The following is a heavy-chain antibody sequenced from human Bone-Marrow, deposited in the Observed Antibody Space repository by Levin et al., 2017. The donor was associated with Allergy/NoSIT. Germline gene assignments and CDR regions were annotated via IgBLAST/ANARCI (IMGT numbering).Heavy chain of an antibody. J-gene: IGHJ6*02. Sequence: SETLSLTCDVSGDSIIRSDFYWDWVRQPPGKGLEWIGGIFHSGSTYYNPSLKSRVTISVDTSRNQFSLKVDSVTAADTAVYYCARQGAGQQFVPYYYYYAMDVWGPGTMVTVS. CDR3: ARQGAGQQFVPYYYYYAMDV. D-gene: IGHD6-19*01. CDR1: GDSIIRSDFY. CDR2: IFHSGST. V-gene: IGHV4-39*01.